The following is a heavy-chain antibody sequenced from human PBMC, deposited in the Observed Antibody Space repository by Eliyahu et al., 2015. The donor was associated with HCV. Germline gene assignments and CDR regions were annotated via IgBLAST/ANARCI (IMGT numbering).Heavy chain of an antibody. CDR1: GGSFSGYY. CDR2: INHSGST. CDR3: ARGEGIVGAINFDY. Sequence: QVQLQQWGAGLLKPSETLSLTCAVYGGSFSGYYWSWIRQPPGKGLEWIGEINHSGSTNYNPSLKSRVTISVDTSKNQFSLKLSSVTAADTAVYYCARGEGIVGAINFDYWGQGTLVTVSS. J-gene: IGHJ4*02. V-gene: IGHV4-34*01. D-gene: IGHD1-26*01.